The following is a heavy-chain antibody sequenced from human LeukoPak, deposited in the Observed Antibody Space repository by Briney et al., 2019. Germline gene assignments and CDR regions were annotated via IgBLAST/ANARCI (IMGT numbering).Heavy chain of an antibody. J-gene: IGHJ4*02. D-gene: IGHD3-22*01. Sequence: GRSLRLSCAASGFTFSSYGMHWVRQAPGKGLEWVAVISYDGSNKYYADSVKGRFTISRDNSKNTLYLQMNSLRAEDTAVYYCAKDGGYYDSSGYYPDYWGQGTLVTVSS. CDR3: AKDGGYYDSSGYYPDY. CDR1: GFTFSSYG. V-gene: IGHV3-30*18. CDR2: ISYDGSNK.